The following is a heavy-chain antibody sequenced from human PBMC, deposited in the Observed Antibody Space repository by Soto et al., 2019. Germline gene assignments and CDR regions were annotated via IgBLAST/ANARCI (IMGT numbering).Heavy chain of an antibody. V-gene: IGHV4-59*01. CDR2: IYYSGST. Sequence: PSETLSLTCTVSGGSISSYYWSWIRQPPGKGLEWIGYIYYSGSTNYNPSLKSRVTISVDTSKNQFSLKLSSVTAADTAVYYCARSPKYITFDYWGQGTLVTVSS. J-gene: IGHJ4*02. CDR3: ARSPKYITFDY. CDR1: GGSISSYY. D-gene: IGHD1-20*01.